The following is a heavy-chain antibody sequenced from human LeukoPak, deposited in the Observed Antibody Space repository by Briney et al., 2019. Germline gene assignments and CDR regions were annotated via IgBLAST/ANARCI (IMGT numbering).Heavy chain of an antibody. V-gene: IGHV1-8*01. CDR1: GYSFTNFD. D-gene: IGHD6-19*01. Sequence: AASVKVSRKASGYSFTNFDINWVRQATGQGLDWMGWMNPNSGNKGYAQKFQGRVTMTMNTSITTAYMELSSLRSEDTAVYYCARGPQWRGDYYYMDVWGRGTTVTVSS. CDR2: MNPNSGNK. J-gene: IGHJ6*03. CDR3: ARGPQWRGDYYYMDV.